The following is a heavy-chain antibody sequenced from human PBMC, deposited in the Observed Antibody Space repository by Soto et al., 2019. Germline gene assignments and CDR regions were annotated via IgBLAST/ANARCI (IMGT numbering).Heavy chain of an antibody. Sequence: QVQLVQSGAEVKKPGASVKVSCKASGYTFIRYGISWVRQAPGQGLEWMGWISGYNGNTKYAQKFQGRVTMTTDTSTNTDDMELPRLRFDDPAVYYCARVYYDRSGYYYVEGAYHDYGMDVWGHGTTVTV. D-gene: IGHD3-22*01. CDR1: GYTFIRYG. J-gene: IGHJ6*02. CDR2: ISGYNGNT. CDR3: ARVYYDRSGYYYVEGAYHDYGMDV. V-gene: IGHV1-18*01.